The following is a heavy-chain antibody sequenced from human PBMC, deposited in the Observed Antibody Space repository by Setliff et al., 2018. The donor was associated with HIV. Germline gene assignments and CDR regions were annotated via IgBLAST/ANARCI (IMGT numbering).Heavy chain of an antibody. CDR3: ARAMFPDSSGYYRPPAFDI. J-gene: IGHJ3*02. CDR2: ISSSGSPI. V-gene: IGHV3-48*03. D-gene: IGHD3-22*01. Sequence: GGSLRLSCAASGFIFSSYEMNWVRQAPGKGLEWVSYISSSGSPIHYADSVRGRFTISRDNAKSSLYLQMSSLRAEDTAVYYSARAMFPDSSGYYRPPAFDIWGQGTMVTVSS. CDR1: GFIFSSYE.